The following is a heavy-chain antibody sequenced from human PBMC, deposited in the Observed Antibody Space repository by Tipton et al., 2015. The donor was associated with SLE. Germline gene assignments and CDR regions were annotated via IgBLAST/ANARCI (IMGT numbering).Heavy chain of an antibody. D-gene: IGHD3-9*01. CDR2: IYSGNSGT. J-gene: IGHJ4*02. Sequence: SLRLSCSASGFTFSKYAMSWVRQAPGKGLEWVSVIYSGNSGTDYADSVKGRFTISRDDSKNTLYLEMNSLRAEDTAPYYWARLWTGWLLFDYWGQGTLVTVSS. CDR3: ARLWTGWLLFDY. V-gene: IGHV3-23*03. CDR1: GFTFSKYA.